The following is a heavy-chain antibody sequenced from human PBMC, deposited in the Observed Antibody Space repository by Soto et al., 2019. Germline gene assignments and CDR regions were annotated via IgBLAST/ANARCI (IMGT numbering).Heavy chain of an antibody. CDR2: IWYDGSNK. Sequence: QVQLVESGGGVVQPGRSLRLSCAASGFTFSSYGMHWVRQAPGKGLEWVAVIWYDGSNKYYADSVKGRFTISRDNSKNTRYLQMNSLRAEDTAVYYCARDGWYHGGDVYFDYWGQGTLVTVSS. J-gene: IGHJ4*02. V-gene: IGHV3-33*01. D-gene: IGHD6-19*01. CDR1: GFTFSSYG. CDR3: ARDGWYHGGDVYFDY.